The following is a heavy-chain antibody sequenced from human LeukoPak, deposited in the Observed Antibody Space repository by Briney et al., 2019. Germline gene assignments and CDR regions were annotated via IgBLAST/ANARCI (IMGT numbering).Heavy chain of an antibody. D-gene: IGHD3-10*02. CDR1: GFTVSGNY. V-gene: IGHV3-53*01. CDR2: IYSGGTT. J-gene: IGHJ6*04. CDR3: AELGITMIGGV. Sequence: GGSLRLSCAVSGFTVSGNYMSWVRQAPGKGLEWVSLIYSGGTTYYADSVKGRFTISRDNSKNTLYLQMNSLGAEDTAVYYCAELGITMIGGVWGKGTTVTISS.